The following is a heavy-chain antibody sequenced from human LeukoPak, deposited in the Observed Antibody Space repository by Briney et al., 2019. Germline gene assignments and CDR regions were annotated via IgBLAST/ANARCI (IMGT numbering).Heavy chain of an antibody. V-gene: IGHV3-23*01. D-gene: IGHD5-12*01. CDR1: GGSFSGYY. CDR2: ISGSGGST. Sequence: ETLSLTCAVYGGSFSGYYWSWIRHPPGKGLEWVSAISGSGGSTYYADSVKGRFTISRDNSKNTLYLQMNSLRAEDTAVYYCARGPSGYHNTGGQGTLVTVSS. CDR3: ARGPSGYHNT. J-gene: IGHJ4*02.